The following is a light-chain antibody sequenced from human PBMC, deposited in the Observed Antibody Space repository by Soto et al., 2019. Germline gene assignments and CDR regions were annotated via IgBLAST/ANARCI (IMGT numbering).Light chain of an antibody. CDR1: QSVSSSY. CDR3: QQYGSSL. V-gene: IGKV3-20*01. J-gene: IGKJ5*01. CDR2: GAS. Sequence: EIVLTQSPGTLSLSPGERATLSCRASQSVSSSYLAWYQQKPGQAPRLLIYGASSRATGIPDRFSGSGSGTDFTLTINRLEPEDFAVYYCQQYGSSLFGQGTRLEIK.